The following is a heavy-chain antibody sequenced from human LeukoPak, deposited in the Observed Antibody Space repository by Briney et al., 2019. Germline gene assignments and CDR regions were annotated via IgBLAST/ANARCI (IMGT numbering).Heavy chain of an antibody. CDR3: ARESFSRGWYGGAFGD. CDR2: MSPDSGYT. Sequence: GASVKVSCKASGYTFTSYDITWVRQATGQGLEWMGWMSPDSGYTGYAQTFQGRVSLTRNTSVSTAFMELSSLRSDDTAVYYCARESFSRGWYGGAFGDWGQGTLVTVSS. CDR1: GYTFTSYD. V-gene: IGHV1-8*01. D-gene: IGHD6-19*01. J-gene: IGHJ4*02.